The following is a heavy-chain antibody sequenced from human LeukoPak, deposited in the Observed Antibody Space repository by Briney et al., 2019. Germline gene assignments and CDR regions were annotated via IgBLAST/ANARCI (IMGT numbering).Heavy chain of an antibody. Sequence: GGSLRLSCAASGVTLNSVWMSWVRQAPGKGLEWVGRIKSKADGGTTDYVASVKGRFIISRNDSKDTMYLQMNSLKIEDTGVYYCTTDKDFWGGYQDFWGQGILVSVSS. CDR3: TTDKDFWGGYQDF. D-gene: IGHD3-3*01. CDR2: IKSKADGGTT. J-gene: IGHJ4*02. V-gene: IGHV3-15*01. CDR1: GVTLNSVW.